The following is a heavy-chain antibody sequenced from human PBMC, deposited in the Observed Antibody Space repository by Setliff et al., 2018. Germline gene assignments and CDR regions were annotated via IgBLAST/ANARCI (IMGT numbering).Heavy chain of an antibody. CDR2: IWHDGGNK. Sequence: GGSLRLSCAASGFTFSNYRMHWVRQAPGKGLEWVAVIWHDGGNKYHADSVKGRFTISRDNSKNTLYLQMNSLRPEDTAVYYCATYKRSSSFEYWGQGSLVTVSS. CDR1: GFTFSNYR. CDR3: ATYKRSSSFEY. J-gene: IGHJ4*02. D-gene: IGHD6-6*01. V-gene: IGHV3-33*08.